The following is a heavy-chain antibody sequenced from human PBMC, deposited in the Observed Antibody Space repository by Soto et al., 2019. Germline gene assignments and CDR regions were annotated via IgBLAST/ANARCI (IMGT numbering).Heavy chain of an antibody. Sequence: QVTLKESGPVLVKPTETLTLTCTVSGFSLSNARMGVSWIRQPPGKALEWLAHIFSNDEKSYSTSLKSRLTISKDTSKSQVVLTMTNMDPVDTATYYSARIHYSGSYYPTFDYWGQGTLVTVSS. CDR1: GFSLSNARMG. CDR2: IFSNDEK. V-gene: IGHV2-26*01. D-gene: IGHD1-26*01. J-gene: IGHJ4*02. CDR3: ARIHYSGSYYPTFDY.